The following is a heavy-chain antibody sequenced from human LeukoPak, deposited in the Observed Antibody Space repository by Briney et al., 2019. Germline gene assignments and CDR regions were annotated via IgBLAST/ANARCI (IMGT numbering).Heavy chain of an antibody. J-gene: IGHJ6*03. CDR2: INHSGST. CDR3: ASQGHHGKIVGTTLSYFYMDV. CDR1: GGSFSGYY. V-gene: IGHV4-34*01. Sequence: KTSETLSLTCAVYGGSFSGYYWSWIRQPPGKGLEWIGEINHSGSTNYSPSLKSRVTISVDTSKNQFSLKLSSVTAADTAFYYCASQGHHGKIVGTTLSYFYMDVWGKGTTVTVSS. D-gene: IGHD1-26*01.